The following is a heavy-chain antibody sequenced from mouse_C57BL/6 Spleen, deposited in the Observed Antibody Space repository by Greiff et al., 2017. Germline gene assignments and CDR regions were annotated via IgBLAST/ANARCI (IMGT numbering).Heavy chain of an antibody. D-gene: IGHD1-1*01. CDR1: GFSLTSYG. Sequence: VQLQQSGPGLVQPSQSLSITCTVSGFSLTSYGVHWVRQSPGKGLEWLGVIWRGGSTDYNAAFMSRLSITKDNSKSQVFFKMNSLQADDTAIYYCAKTDYGSRYWYFDVWGTGTTVTVSS. CDR3: AKTDYGSRYWYFDV. CDR2: IWRGGST. J-gene: IGHJ1*03. V-gene: IGHV2-5*01.